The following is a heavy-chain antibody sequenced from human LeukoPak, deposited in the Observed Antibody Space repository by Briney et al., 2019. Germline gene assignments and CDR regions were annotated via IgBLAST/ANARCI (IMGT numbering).Heavy chain of an antibody. CDR1: GGTFSSYA. CDR3: APHEGGVRGVIKY. J-gene: IGHJ4*02. D-gene: IGHD3-10*01. Sequence: GASVKVSCKASGGTFSSYAISWVRQAPAQGLEWMGRIIPILGIANYAQKFQGRVTITADKSTSTAYMELSSLRSEDTAVYYCAPHEGGVRGVIKYWGQGTLVTVSS. CDR2: IIPILGIA. V-gene: IGHV1-69*04.